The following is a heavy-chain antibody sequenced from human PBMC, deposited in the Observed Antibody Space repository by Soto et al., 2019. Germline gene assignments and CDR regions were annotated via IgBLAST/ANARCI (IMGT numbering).Heavy chain of an antibody. V-gene: IGHV3-21*01. CDR3: ARDLRSAVVVVAAVDY. J-gene: IGHJ4*02. D-gene: IGHD2-15*01. Sequence: EVQLVESGGGLVKPGGSLRLSCAASGFTFSSYSMNWVRQAPGKGLEWVSSISSSSSYIYYADSVKGRFTISRDNAKNSLYLQMNSLRAEDTAVYYCARDLRSAVVVVAAVDYWGQGTLVTVSS. CDR1: GFTFSSYS. CDR2: ISSSSSYI.